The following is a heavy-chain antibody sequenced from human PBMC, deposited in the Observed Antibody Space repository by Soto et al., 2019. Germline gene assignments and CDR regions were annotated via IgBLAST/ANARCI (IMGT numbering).Heavy chain of an antibody. V-gene: IGHV4-59*08. CDR2: IYYSGST. Sequence: ETLSLTCTVSGGSISSYYWSWIRQPPGKGLEWIGYIYYSGSTNYNPSLKSRVTISVDTSKNQFSLKLSSVTAADTAVYYCARSYGSCFDPWGQGTLVTVSS. J-gene: IGHJ5*02. CDR3: ARSYGSCFDP. CDR1: GGSISSYY. D-gene: IGHD5-18*01.